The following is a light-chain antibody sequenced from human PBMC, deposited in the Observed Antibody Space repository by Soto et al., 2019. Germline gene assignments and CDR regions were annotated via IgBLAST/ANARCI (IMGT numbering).Light chain of an antibody. CDR2: NNN. CDR1: SSNIGAGYD. V-gene: IGLV1-40*01. J-gene: IGLJ2*01. Sequence: QTVVTQPPSVSGAPGQRVTISCTGSSSNIGAGYDVHWYQQLPGTAPKLLIYNNNNRPSGVPDRFSGSKSVTSASLAITGLQADEEADYYCQSYDSSLSGVVFGGGTKLTVL. CDR3: QSYDSSLSGVV.